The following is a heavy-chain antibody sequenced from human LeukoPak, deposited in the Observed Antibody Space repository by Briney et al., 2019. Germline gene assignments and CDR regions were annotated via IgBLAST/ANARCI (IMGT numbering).Heavy chain of an antibody. CDR2: IWYDGSNK. CDR3: ARAGTCSSTSCDGGIEY. Sequence: GRSLRLSCAASGFTFSSYGMHWVRQAPGKGLEGVAVIWYDGSNKYYADSAKGRFTISRDNSKNTLFLQMDSLRVEDTAVYYCARAGTCSSTSCDGGIEYWGQGTLVTVSS. D-gene: IGHD2-2*01. CDR1: GFTFSSYG. V-gene: IGHV3-33*02. J-gene: IGHJ4*02.